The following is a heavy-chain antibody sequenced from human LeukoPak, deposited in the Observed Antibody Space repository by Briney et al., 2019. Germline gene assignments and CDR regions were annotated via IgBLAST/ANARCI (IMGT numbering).Heavy chain of an antibody. J-gene: IGHJ4*02. CDR1: GGSISSYY. V-gene: IGHV4-59*08. Sequence: SETLSLTCTVSGGSISSYYWSWIRQPPGKGLKWIGYIYYSGSTNYNPFLKSRVTISVDTSKNQFSLKLTSVTAADTAVYYCARHGASYNFWSGYPPYFDPWGQGTLVTVSS. CDR2: IYYSGST. CDR3: ARHGASYNFWSGYPPYFDP. D-gene: IGHD3-3*01.